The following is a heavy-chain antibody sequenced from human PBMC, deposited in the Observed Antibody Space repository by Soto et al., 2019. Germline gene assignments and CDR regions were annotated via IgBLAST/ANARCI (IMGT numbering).Heavy chain of an antibody. CDR3: ARITQFPDY. J-gene: IGHJ4*02. Sequence: ASVKVSCKASGFTFTNSAIQWVRQARGQRLEWIGWIIPIFGTANYAQKLQGRVTMTTDTSTSTAYMELRSLRSDDTAVYYCARITQFPDYWGQGTLVTVSS. CDR1: GFTFTNSA. V-gene: IGHV1-18*01. CDR2: IIPIFGTA.